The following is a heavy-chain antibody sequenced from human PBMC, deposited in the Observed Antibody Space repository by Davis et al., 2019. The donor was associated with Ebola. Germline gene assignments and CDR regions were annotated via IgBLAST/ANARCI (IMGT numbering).Heavy chain of an antibody. Sequence: SLKISCAASGFTFDDYAMHWVRQAPGKGLEWVSGISWNSGSIGYADSVKGRFTISRDNSENTLYLQMNSLRAEDTAVYYCARDPRYSNYFVGMDVWGQGTTVTVSS. CDR3: ARDPRYSNYFVGMDV. J-gene: IGHJ6*02. D-gene: IGHD4-11*01. V-gene: IGHV3-9*01. CDR1: GFTFDDYA. CDR2: ISWNSGSI.